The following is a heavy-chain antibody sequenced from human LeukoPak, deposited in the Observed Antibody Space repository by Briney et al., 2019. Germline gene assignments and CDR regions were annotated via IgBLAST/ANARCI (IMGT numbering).Heavy chain of an antibody. CDR1: GGTFSSYA. CDR2: IIPIFGTA. D-gene: IGHD5-18*01. V-gene: IGHV1-69*05. Sequence: SVKVSCKASGGTFSSYAISWVRQAPGQGLEWMGGIIPIFGTANYAQKFQGRVTMTTDTSTSTAYMELRSLKSDDTAVYYCARGRTAMVTYYYWGQGTLVTVSS. J-gene: IGHJ4*02. CDR3: ARGRTAMVTYYY.